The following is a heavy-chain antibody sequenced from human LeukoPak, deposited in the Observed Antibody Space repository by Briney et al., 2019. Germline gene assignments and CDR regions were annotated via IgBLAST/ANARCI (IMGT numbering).Heavy chain of an antibody. CDR1: GFTFSSYA. V-gene: IGHV3-23*01. D-gene: IGHD3-16*01. Sequence: GGSLRLSCAASGFTFSSYAMSWVRQAPGKGLEWVSAISGSGGSTYYADSVKGRFNISRDNSKNTLYLQMNSLRAEDTAVYYCALGGDYVWGSPFDYWGQGTLVTVSS. J-gene: IGHJ4*02. CDR3: ALGGDYVWGSPFDY. CDR2: ISGSGGST.